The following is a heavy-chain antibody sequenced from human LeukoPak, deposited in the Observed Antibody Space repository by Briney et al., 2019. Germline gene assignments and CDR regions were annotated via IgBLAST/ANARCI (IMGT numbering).Heavy chain of an antibody. CDR1: GGSISSYY. D-gene: IGHD3-10*01. Sequence: SETLSLTCTVSGGSISSYYWSWIRQPAGKGLEWIGRIYTSGSTNYNPSLKSRATMSEDTSKNQFSLRLSSVNAADTAVYFCAREGTSGGLNWLDPWGQGTLVTVSS. J-gene: IGHJ5*02. V-gene: IGHV4-4*07. CDR3: AREGTSGGLNWLDP. CDR2: IYTSGST.